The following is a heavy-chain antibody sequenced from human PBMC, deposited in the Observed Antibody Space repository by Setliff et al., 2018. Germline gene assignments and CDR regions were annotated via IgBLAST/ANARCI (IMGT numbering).Heavy chain of an antibody. J-gene: IGHJ4*02. CDR2: IYIGGSA. CDR3: ARDSMAGVDY. V-gene: IGHV4-4*07. Sequence: SETLSLTCTVSGGSISSYYWSWIRQPAGKGLEWIGHIYIGGSANYNPSLKSRVTMSIDTSKNQFSLKLNSVTAADMAVYYCARDSMAGVDYWGQGTLVTVSS. CDR1: GGSISSYY. D-gene: IGHD2-2*01.